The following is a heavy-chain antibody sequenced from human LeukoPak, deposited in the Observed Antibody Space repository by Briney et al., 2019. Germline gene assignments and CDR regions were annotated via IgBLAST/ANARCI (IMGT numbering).Heavy chain of an antibody. V-gene: IGHV3-21*01. D-gene: IGHD2-2*01. CDR3: ARAFDTSWDYYYMDV. Sequence: GGSLRLSCAASGFTFSSYSMNWVRQAPGEGLEWVSSISSSSRYIYYADSVKGRFTISRDDAKNSLYLQMNSLRAEDTAVYYCARAFDTSWDYYYMDVWGKGTTVTVSS. CDR1: GFTFSSYS. CDR2: ISSSSRYI. J-gene: IGHJ6*03.